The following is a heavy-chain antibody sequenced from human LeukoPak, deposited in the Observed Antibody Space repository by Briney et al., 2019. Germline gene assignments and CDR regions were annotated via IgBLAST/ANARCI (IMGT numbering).Heavy chain of an antibody. CDR1: GFTFSSYE. CDR2: INPHGSDE. Sequence: GGSLRLSCAASGFTFSSYEMNWVRQAPGKGLEWVANINPHGSDEYYVDSVKGRFTISRDNTKNSLYLQMNSLRAEDTAVYYCARDRVPQYYYGSGSYLFFSWGQGTLVTVSS. V-gene: IGHV3-7*01. CDR3: ARDRVPQYYYGSGSYLFFS. J-gene: IGHJ5*02. D-gene: IGHD3-10*01.